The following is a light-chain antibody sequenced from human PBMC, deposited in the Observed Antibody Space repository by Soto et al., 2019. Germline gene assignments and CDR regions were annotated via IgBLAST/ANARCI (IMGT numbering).Light chain of an antibody. J-gene: IGKJ5*01. CDR2: DTS. Sequence: IVMTQSPATLSVSPGERATLSCRTSQSVSNTYVAWYQQKPGQAPRLLIYDTSSRVTGIPDRFSGSGSGTDFTLTISRLETEDFAVFYCQQYGTSEIIFGQGTRLEIK. CDR3: QQYGTSEII. CDR1: QSVSNTY. V-gene: IGKV3-20*01.